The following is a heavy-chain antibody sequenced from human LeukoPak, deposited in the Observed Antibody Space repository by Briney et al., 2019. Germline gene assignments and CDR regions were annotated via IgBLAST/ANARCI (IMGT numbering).Heavy chain of an antibody. V-gene: IGHV1-24*01. CDR1: GYTLTELS. CDR2: FDPEDGET. J-gene: IGHJ6*03. D-gene: IGHD6-13*01. CDR3: ARVVAAAGTFSNYYYYYYMDV. Sequence: SVKVSCKVSGYTLTELSMHWVRQAPGKGRDWMGGFDPEDGETIYAQKFQGRVTMTEDTSTDTAYMELRSLRSDDTAVYYCARVVAAAGTFSNYYYYYYMDVWGKGTTVTVSS.